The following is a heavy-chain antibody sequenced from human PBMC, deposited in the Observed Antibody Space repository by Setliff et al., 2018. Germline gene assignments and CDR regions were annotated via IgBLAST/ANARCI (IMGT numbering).Heavy chain of an antibody. CDR1: GNRFTNYA. V-gene: IGHV1-3*01. CDR3: ARVAGIPVTGTSWYFDL. Sequence: ASVKVSCKASGNRFTNYAFHWVRQAPGQSLEWVGRINAANGNTKYSEKYQARLTITGDTSANTVYMELGSLRSEDTAVYYCARVAGIPVTGTSWYFDLWGRGTLVTVS. CDR2: INAANGNT. J-gene: IGHJ2*01. D-gene: IGHD6-19*01.